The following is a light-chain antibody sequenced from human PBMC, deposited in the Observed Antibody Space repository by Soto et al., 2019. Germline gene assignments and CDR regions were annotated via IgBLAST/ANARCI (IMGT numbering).Light chain of an antibody. V-gene: IGLV2-14*01. CDR3: SSYRSSSTLGV. CDR2: DVS. Sequence: QSALTQPASVSGSPGQSITISCTGTSSDVGGFNFVSWYQQHPGKAPQLIMYDVSNRPSGVSNRLSGSKSGNTASLTISGLQAEDEDDYYCSSYRSSSTLGVFGTGTKVTVL. J-gene: IGLJ1*01. CDR1: SSDVGGFNF.